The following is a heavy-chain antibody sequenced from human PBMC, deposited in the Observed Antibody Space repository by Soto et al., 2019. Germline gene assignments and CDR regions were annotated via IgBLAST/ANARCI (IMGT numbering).Heavy chain of an antibody. D-gene: IGHD3-9*01. J-gene: IGHJ4*02. V-gene: IGHV4-34*01. CDR1: GGSFSGYY. Sequence: QVQLQQWGAGLLKPSETLSLTCAVYGGSFSGYYWSWIRQPPGKGLEWIGEINHRGNTNYNPSLKSRATISVDKSKNQFSLKMNSVTAADTAVYYYAREESLTIDYWGQGILVTVSA. CDR3: AREESLTIDY. CDR2: INHRGNT.